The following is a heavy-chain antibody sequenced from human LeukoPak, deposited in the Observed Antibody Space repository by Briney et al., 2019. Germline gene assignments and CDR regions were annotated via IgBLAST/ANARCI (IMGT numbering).Heavy chain of an antibody. CDR3: ARMNGDCGMGKAYYFDY. CDR2: IYSSGST. CDR1: GFTVSSNY. D-gene: IGHD2-21*02. Sequence: GGSLRLSCAASGFTVSSNYVSWVRQAPGKGLEWVSVIYSSGSTYYADSVKGRFTISRDNSKNTLYLQMNSLTAEDTAVYYCARMNGDCGMGKAYYFDYWGQGTLVTVSS. V-gene: IGHV3-53*01. J-gene: IGHJ4*02.